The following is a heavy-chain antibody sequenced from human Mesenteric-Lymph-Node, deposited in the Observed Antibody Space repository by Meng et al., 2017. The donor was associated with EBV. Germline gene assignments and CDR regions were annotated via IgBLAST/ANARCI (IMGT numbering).Heavy chain of an antibody. CDR1: GFTFSNYG. V-gene: IGHV3-30*18. CDR2: ISSDGTDK. J-gene: IGHJ4*02. D-gene: IGHD4-17*01. Sequence: QVQLVESGGGVVQPGKSLRLSCAASGFTFSNYGMHWVRQAPGKGLEWVAVISSDGTDKYYADSVKGRFTISRDNSKNTLYLQMNTLRVADTAAYYCAKVVRGDYGDYFDQWAQGTLGTVSS. CDR3: AKVVRGDYGDYFDQ.